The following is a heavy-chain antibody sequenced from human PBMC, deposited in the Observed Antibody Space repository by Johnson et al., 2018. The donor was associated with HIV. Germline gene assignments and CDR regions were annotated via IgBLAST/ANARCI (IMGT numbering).Heavy chain of an antibody. CDR3: ARDRRQFLEWLSDAFDI. CDR1: GFTFSSYA. CDR2: ISGSGGST. V-gene: IGHV3-23*04. D-gene: IGHD3-3*01. Sequence: VQLVESGGGLVQPGGSLRLSCAASGFTFSSYAMSWVRQAPGKGLEWVSAISGSGGSTYYADSVKGRLTISRDNSKNTLYLQMSSLRVADTAVYYCARDRRQFLEWLSDAFDIWGQGTMVTVSS. J-gene: IGHJ3*02.